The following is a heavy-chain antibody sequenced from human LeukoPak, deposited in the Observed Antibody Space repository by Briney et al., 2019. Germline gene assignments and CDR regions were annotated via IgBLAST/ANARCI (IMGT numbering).Heavy chain of an antibody. J-gene: IGHJ4*02. CDR3: ARVVSDILTGYPIYYFDY. CDR1: GGTFSSYA. D-gene: IGHD3-9*01. V-gene: IGHV1-69*04. Sequence: ASVKVSCKASGGTFSSYAISWVRQAPGQGLEWMGRIIPILGIANYAQKFQGRVTITADKSTSTAYMELNSLRSEDTAVYYCARVVSDILTGYPIYYFDYWGQGTLVTVSS. CDR2: IIPILGIA.